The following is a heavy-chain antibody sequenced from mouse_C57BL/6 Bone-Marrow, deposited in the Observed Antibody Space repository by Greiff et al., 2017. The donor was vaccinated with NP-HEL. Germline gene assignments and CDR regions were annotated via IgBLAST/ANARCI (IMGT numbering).Heavy chain of an antibody. Sequence: EVQLQQSGAELVRPGASVKLSCTASGFNIKDDYMHWVKQRPEQGLEWIGWIDPENGDTEYASKFQGKATITADTSSNTAYLQLSSLTSEDTAVYYCTTHYEGYWGQGTTLTVSS. J-gene: IGHJ2*01. CDR1: GFNIKDDY. V-gene: IGHV14-4*01. CDR2: IDPENGDT. D-gene: IGHD2-4*01. CDR3: TTHYEGY.